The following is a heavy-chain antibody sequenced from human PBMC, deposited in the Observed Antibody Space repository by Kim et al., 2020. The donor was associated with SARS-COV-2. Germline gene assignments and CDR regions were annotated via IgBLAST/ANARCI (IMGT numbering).Heavy chain of an antibody. CDR2: ISSSSSYT. J-gene: IGHJ6*02. CDR1: GFTFSDYY. V-gene: IGHV3-11*06. CDR3: ARDPYSSSPALLYGMDV. D-gene: IGHD6-6*01. Sequence: GGSLRLSCAASGFTFSDYYMSWIRQAPGKGLEWVSYISSSSSYTNYADSVKGRFTISRDNAKNSLYLQMNSLRAEDTAVYYCARDPYSSSPALLYGMDVWGQGTTVTVSS.